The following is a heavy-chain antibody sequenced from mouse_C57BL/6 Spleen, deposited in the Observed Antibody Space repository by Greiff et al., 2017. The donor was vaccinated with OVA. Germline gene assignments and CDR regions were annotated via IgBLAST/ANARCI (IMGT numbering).Heavy chain of an antibody. Sequence: VKLVESGAELVKPGASVKISCKASGYAFSSYWMNWVKQRPGKGLEWIGQIYPGDGDTNYNAKFKGKATLTADKSSSTAYMQLSSLTSEDSAVYFCARSQGVYYFDYWGQGTTLTVSS. D-gene: IGHD3-2*02. CDR2: IYPGDGDT. V-gene: IGHV1-80*01. J-gene: IGHJ2*01. CDR3: ARSQGVYYFDY. CDR1: GYAFSSYW.